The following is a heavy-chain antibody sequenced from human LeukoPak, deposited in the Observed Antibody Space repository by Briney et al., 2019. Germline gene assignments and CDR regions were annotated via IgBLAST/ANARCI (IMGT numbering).Heavy chain of an antibody. V-gene: IGHV1-18*01. CDR2: ISAYNGNT. D-gene: IGHD1-7*01. Sequence: ASVKVSCKASGYTFTSYGISWVRQAPGQGLEWMGWISAYNGNTNYAQKLQGRVTMTTDTSTSTDYMELRSLRSDDTAVYYCARAANWNSLDYWGQGTLVTVSS. J-gene: IGHJ4*02. CDR3: ARAANWNSLDY. CDR1: GYTFTSYG.